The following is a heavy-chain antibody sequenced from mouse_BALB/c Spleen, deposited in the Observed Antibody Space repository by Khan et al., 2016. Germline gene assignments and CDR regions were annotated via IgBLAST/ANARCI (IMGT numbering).Heavy chain of an antibody. D-gene: IGHD1-1*01. CDR1: GYSFTGYY. CDR2: INPNNGGS. V-gene: IGHV1-18*01. Sequence: VQLQQSGPDLVKPGASVKISCKASGYSFTGYYMYWVKQSHEKSLEWIGRINPNNGGSYSNQKFKGKAILTVDKSSSTAYMELRSLTSDDSAVYYCVRDAMDYWGQGTSVTVSS. CDR3: VRDAMDY. J-gene: IGHJ4*01.